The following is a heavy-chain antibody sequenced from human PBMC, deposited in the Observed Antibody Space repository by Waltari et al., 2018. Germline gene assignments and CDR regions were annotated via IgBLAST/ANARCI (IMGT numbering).Heavy chain of an antibody. D-gene: IGHD6-13*01. CDR3: AKAGGIAAAEFQFDF. CDR1: GFTFISYA. CDR2: ISGPALTT. V-gene: IGHV3-23*01. Sequence: EVQLLESGGGLVQPGGSLRLSCAASGFTFISYAMTWVRQAPGKGLGGVSSISGPALTTFYADSVKGRFSVSRDNSKNTLYLQSNGLRADDTAVYYCAKAGGIAAAEFQFDFWGRGTLVTVSS. J-gene: IGHJ4*02.